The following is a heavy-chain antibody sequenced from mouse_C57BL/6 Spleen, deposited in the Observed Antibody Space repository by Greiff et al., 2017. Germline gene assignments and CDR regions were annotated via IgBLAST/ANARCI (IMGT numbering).Heavy chain of an antibody. CDR1: GYTFTSYG. J-gene: IGHJ1*03. CDR3: ARGGLTTVVARDWYFDV. D-gene: IGHD1-1*01. Sequence: QVHVKQSGAELARPGASVKLSCKASGYTFTSYGISWVKQRTGQGLEWIGEIYPRSGNTYYNEKFKGKATLTADKSSSTAYMELRSLTSEDSAVYFCARGGLTTVVARDWYFDVWGTGTTVTVSS. CDR2: IYPRSGNT. V-gene: IGHV1-81*01.